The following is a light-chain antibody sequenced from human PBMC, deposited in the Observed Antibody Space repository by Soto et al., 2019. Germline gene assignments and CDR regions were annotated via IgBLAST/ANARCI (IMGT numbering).Light chain of an antibody. CDR2: EVT. CDR1: SSDVGGYNY. Sequence: QSVLTQPPSASGSPGQSVTISCTGTSSDVGGYNYVSWYQQHPAKAPKLIIYEVTKRPSGVPDRFSASKSGNTASLTVSGLQDDDEADYYCSSYAGSNNLVFGGGTQLTVL. J-gene: IGLJ3*02. V-gene: IGLV2-8*01. CDR3: SSYAGSNNLV.